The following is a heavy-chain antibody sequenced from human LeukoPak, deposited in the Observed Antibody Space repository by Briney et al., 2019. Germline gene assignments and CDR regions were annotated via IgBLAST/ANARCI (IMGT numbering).Heavy chain of an antibody. CDR3: AREDTRGSSAFDI. CDR2: INPNSGDT. Sequence: ASVKVSCKASGYPFTDYYMRWVRQAPGQGLEWMGWINPNSGDTNYAQNFQGRVTMTRDTSISTAYMDLSRLRSDDTAVYYCAREDTRGSSAFDIWGQGTMVTVSS. V-gene: IGHV1-2*02. J-gene: IGHJ3*02. D-gene: IGHD5-18*01. CDR1: GYPFTDYY.